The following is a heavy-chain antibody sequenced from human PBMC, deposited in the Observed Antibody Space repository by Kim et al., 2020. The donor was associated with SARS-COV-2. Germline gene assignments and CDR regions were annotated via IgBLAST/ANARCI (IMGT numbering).Heavy chain of an antibody. D-gene: IGHD3-22*01. Sequence: SETLSLTCAVYGGSFSGYYWSWLRQPPGKGLEWIGEISHSGSTNYNPSLKSRVTISVDTSKNQFSLKLTSVTAADTAVFYCAREPTDSSGYYKSFDIWGQGTMVTVSS. CDR3: AREPTDSSGYYKSFDI. CDR1: GGSFSGYY. J-gene: IGHJ3*02. CDR2: ISHSGST. V-gene: IGHV4-34*01.